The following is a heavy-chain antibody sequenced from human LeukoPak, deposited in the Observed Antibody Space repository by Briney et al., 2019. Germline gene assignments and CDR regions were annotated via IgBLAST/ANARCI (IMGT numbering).Heavy chain of an antibody. CDR2: IYHSGST. V-gene: IGHV4-4*02. J-gene: IGHJ4*02. Sequence: SETLSLTCAVSGGSISSSNWWSWVRQPPGQGLGWIGEIYHSGSTNYNPSLKSRVTISVDKSKNQFSLKLSSVTAADTAVYYCARVGYCSSTSCFFFDYWGQGTLVTVSS. CDR1: GGSISSSNW. CDR3: ARVGYCSSTSCFFFDY. D-gene: IGHD2-2*01.